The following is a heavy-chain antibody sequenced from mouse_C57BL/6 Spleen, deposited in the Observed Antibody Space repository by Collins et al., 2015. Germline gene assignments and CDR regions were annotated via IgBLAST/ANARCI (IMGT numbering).Heavy chain of an antibody. D-gene: IGHD2-4*01. Sequence: DVHLQESGPGLVKPSQSLSLTCSVTDYSITSGYYWNWIRQFPGNKLEWMGYISYDGSNNYNPSLKNRISITRDTSKNQFFLKLNSVITEDTAAYYCARGMITTAMDYWGQGTSVTVSS. J-gene: IGHJ4*01. CDR1: DYSITSGYY. CDR3: ARGMITTAMDY. CDR2: ISYDGSN. V-gene: IGHV3-6*02.